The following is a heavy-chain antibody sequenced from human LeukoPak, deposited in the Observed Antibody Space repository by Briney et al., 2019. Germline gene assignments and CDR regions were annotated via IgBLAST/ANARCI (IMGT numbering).Heavy chain of an antibody. V-gene: IGHV3-33*01. J-gene: IGHJ4*02. D-gene: IGHD3-10*01. CDR3: ASDAHKVRGVITYYFDY. CDR1: GFTFSSYG. CDR2: IWYDGSNK. Sequence: GGSLRLSCAASGFTFSSYGMHWVRQAPGKGLEWVAVIWYDGSNKYYADSVKGRFTISRDNSKNTLYLQMNGLRAEDTAVYFCASDAHKVRGVITYYFDYWAREPWSPSPQ.